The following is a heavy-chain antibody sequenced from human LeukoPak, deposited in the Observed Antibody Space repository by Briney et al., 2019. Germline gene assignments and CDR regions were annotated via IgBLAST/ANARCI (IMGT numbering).Heavy chain of an antibody. CDR2: ISYDGSNK. J-gene: IGHJ4*02. D-gene: IGHD3-10*01. V-gene: IGHV3-30*18. CDR3: AKDLFRGITMVRGVNCPPHFDY. Sequence: PGGSLRLSCAASGFTFSSYGMHWVRQAPGKGLEWVAVISYDGSNKYYADSVKGRFTISRDNSKNTLYLQMNSLRAEDTAVYYCAKDLFRGITMVRGVNCPPHFDYWGQGTLVTVSS. CDR1: GFTFSSYG.